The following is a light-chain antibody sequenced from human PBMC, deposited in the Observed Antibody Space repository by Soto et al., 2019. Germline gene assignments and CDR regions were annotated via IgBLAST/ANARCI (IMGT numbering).Light chain of an antibody. Sequence: DIQMTQSPSTLSASVGDRVAITCRASDNIAPWVAWYQQKPGKAPKLLIYKAANLADEVPSRFSGSGSGTKFTLTISSLQPDDFATYYCQQYNSYSPTFGQGTKVDIK. CDR3: QQYNSYSPT. J-gene: IGKJ1*01. V-gene: IGKV1-5*03. CDR2: KAA. CDR1: DNIAPW.